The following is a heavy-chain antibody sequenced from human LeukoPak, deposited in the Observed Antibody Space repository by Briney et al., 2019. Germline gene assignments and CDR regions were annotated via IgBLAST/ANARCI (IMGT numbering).Heavy chain of an antibody. V-gene: IGHV4-30-2*01. CDR3: ARGLGYDFWSGYLDY. J-gene: IGHJ4*02. D-gene: IGHD3-3*01. CDR1: GGAISSVAYS. Sequence: SETLSLTCAVSGGAISSVAYSCRCARHPPGKGLEWIGNIYHSGSTYYNPSLKSRVTISVDRSKNQFSLKLSSVTAADTAVYYCARGLGYDFWSGYLDYWGQGTLVTVSS. CDR2: IYHSGST.